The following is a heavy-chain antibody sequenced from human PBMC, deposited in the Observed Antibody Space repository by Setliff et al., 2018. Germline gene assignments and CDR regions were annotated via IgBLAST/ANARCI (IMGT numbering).Heavy chain of an antibody. V-gene: IGHV4-30-4*08. D-gene: IGHD1-26*01. CDR3: ARERSGSYYGYAFDI. CDR1: GGSISSGDYY. J-gene: IGHJ3*02. CDR2: IYYSGST. Sequence: SETLSLTCTVSGGSISSGDYYWSWIRQPPGKGLEWIGYIYYSGSTYYNPSLKSRVTISVDMSKNQFSLKLSSVTAADTAVYYCARERSGSYYGYAFDIWGQGTMVTVSS.